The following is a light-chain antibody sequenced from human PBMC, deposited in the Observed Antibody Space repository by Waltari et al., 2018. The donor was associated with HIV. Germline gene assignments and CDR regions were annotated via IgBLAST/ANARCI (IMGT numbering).Light chain of an antibody. CDR2: DAS. V-gene: IGKV3-11*01. CDR3: QQRSNWPPLT. Sequence: EIVLTQSPATLFLSPGERATLSCRASQSVGSYLAWYQQKPGQAPRLLIYDASSRATGIPARFSGSGSGTDFTLTISSLQPEDFAVYYCQQRSNWPPLTFGGGTKVGIK. J-gene: IGKJ4*01. CDR1: QSVGSY.